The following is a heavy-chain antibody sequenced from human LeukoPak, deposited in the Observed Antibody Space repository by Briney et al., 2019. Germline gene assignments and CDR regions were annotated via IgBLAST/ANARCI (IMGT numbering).Heavy chain of an antibody. CDR2: INSDGSST. CDR3: ARGRGTIYMFDY. CDR1: GFTFNRYW. J-gene: IGHJ4*02. V-gene: IGHV3-74*01. D-gene: IGHD2/OR15-2a*01. Sequence: PGGSLRLSCAAPGFTFNRYWMHWVRQVPGKGLVWVSRINSDGSSTTYADSVKGRFTISRDNARNTLYLQMNSLRAEDTAVYYCARGRGTIYMFDYWGQGTLVSVSS.